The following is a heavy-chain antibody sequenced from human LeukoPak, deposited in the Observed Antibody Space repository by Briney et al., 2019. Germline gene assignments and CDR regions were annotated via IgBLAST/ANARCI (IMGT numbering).Heavy chain of an antibody. D-gene: IGHD3-16*01. CDR1: GFIFSSYG. CDR3: ARVWGPGGNDY. V-gene: IGHV3-21*01. CDR2: ISSSSSYI. J-gene: IGHJ4*02. Sequence: PGGSLRLSCAASGFIFSSYGMSWVRQAPGKGLEWVSSISSSSSYIYYADSVKGRFTISRDNAKNSLYLQMNSLRAEDTAVYYCARVWGPGGNDYWGQGTLVTVSS.